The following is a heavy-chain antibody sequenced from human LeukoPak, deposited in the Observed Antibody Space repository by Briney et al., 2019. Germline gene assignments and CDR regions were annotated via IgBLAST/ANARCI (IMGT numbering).Heavy chain of an antibody. J-gene: IGHJ3*02. CDR1: GFTFSTYA. Sequence: GRSLRLSCAAAGFTFSTYAIHWVRQAPGKGLEWVAVTSYDGGDKYYADSVKGRFTISRDNSKNTLYLQMNSLRAEDTAVYYCARRADDAFDIWGQGTMVTVSS. CDR3: ARRADDAFDI. CDR2: TSYDGGDK. V-gene: IGHV3-30*04.